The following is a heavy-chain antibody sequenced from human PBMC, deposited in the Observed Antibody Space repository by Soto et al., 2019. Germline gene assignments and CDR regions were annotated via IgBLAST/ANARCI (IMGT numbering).Heavy chain of an antibody. CDR2: INPSNST. V-gene: IGHV1-46*03. CDR3: TRVSCTGGSCYSIDS. Sequence: ASVKVSCKASGYTFTSYGISWVRQAPGQGLEWMGIINPSNSTTYAQKFQGRVTMTRDTSTSTVYMELSSLRSEDTAVYYCTRVSCTGGSCYSIDSWGQGTLVTVSS. J-gene: IGHJ4*02. D-gene: IGHD2-15*01. CDR1: GYTFTSYG.